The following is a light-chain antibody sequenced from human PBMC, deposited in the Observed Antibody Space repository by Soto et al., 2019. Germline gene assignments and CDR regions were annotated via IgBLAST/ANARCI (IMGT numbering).Light chain of an antibody. Sequence: QPVLTQSPSVSASPGASVTITCTLNSGRAHYSIAWHQQQPEQGPQFLMRINSDGSHTKSDAVPDRFSGSSSGAERYLTISSLQSDDEGDYYCQTWGTDFQLFGGGTKVTVL. CDR1: SGRAHYS. J-gene: IGLJ3*02. V-gene: IGLV4-69*01. CDR3: QTWGTDFQL. CDR2: INSDGSH.